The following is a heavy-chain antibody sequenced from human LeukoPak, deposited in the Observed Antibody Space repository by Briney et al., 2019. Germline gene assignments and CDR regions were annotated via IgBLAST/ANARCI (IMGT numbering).Heavy chain of an antibody. CDR3: AKVGASFYYGMDV. CDR2: ISGSGDST. Sequence: GGSLRLSCAASGFTFSSYAMSWVRQAPGKGLEWVSVISGSGDSTYYADSVKGRFTISRDNSKNTLYLQMNSLRAEDTAVYYCAKVGASFYYGMDVWGQGTTVTVSS. J-gene: IGHJ6*02. D-gene: IGHD1-1*01. CDR1: GFTFSSYA. V-gene: IGHV3-23*01.